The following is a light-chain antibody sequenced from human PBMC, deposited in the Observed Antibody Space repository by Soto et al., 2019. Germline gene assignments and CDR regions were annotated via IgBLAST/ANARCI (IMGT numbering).Light chain of an antibody. V-gene: IGKV3-11*01. CDR1: QSVSPA. CDR3: QQRRSSPPSIT. J-gene: IGKJ5*01. CDR2: DAS. Sequence: VGLSQSPSTLSLSPRERATLSCRASQSVSPALAWYQQKPGQAHRLLIHDASSRATGIPARFSGSGSETDFTLTISSLGPEDFAVYFCQQRRSSPPSITVGQGTRLEIK.